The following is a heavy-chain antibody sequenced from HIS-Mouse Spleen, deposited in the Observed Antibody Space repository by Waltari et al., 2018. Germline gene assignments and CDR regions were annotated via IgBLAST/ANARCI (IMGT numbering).Heavy chain of an antibody. Sequence: EVQLVESGGGLVKPGGSLRLSCAASGFTFSSYSMNWVRQAPGKGMEWVLPISSSISYIYSADSGKGRFTISRDNAKNSLYLQMHSLRAEDTAVYYCARGGSYSDLDYWGQGTLVTVSS. J-gene: IGHJ4*02. V-gene: IGHV3-21*01. CDR1: GFTFSSYS. CDR3: ARGGSYSDLDY. CDR2: ISSSISYI. D-gene: IGHD1-26*01.